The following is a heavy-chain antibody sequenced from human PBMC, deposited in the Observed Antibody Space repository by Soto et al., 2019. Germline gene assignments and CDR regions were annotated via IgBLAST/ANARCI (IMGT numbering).Heavy chain of an antibody. CDR3: ASDRRDVVVVAATGYFDY. CDR2: IWYDGSNK. CDR1: GFTFSSYG. J-gene: IGHJ4*02. D-gene: IGHD2-15*01. Sequence: LRLSCAASGFTFSSYGMHWVRQAPGKGLEWVAVIWYDGSNKYYADSVKGRFTISRDNSKNTLYLQMNSLRAEDTAVYYCASDRRDVVVVAATGYFDYWGQGTLVTVSS. V-gene: IGHV3-33*01.